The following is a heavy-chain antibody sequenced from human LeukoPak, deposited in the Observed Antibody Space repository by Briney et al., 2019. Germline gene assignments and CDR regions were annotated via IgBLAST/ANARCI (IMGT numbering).Heavy chain of an antibody. V-gene: IGHV3-66*01. CDR1: GLTVSGNY. CDR3: ARGGIGYYDSSGYDEFFQH. J-gene: IGHJ1*01. D-gene: IGHD3-22*01. Sequence: GGSLRLSCAASGLTVSGNYMSWVRQAPGKGLEWVSVIYSGGSTYYADSVKGRFTISRDNSKNTLYLQMNSLRAEDTALYYCARGGIGYYDSSGYDEFFQHWGQGTLVTVSS. CDR2: IYSGGST.